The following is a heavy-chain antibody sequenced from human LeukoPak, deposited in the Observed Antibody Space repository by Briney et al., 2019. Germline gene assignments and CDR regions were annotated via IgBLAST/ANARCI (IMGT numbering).Heavy chain of an antibody. CDR1: GFTFDDYA. Sequence: GGSLRPSCAASGFTFDDYAMHWVRQAPGKGLEWVSGISWNSGSIGYADSVKGRFTISRDNAKNSLYLQMNSLRAEDTALYYCAKSTKWELTPLDYWGQGTLVTVSS. V-gene: IGHV3-9*01. CDR2: ISWNSGSI. CDR3: AKSTKWELTPLDY. J-gene: IGHJ4*02. D-gene: IGHD1-26*01.